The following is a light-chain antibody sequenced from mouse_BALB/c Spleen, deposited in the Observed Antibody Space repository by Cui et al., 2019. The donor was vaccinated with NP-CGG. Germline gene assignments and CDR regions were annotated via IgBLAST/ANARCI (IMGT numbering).Light chain of an antibody. CDR1: TGAVTTSNY. CDR2: GTN. V-gene: IGLV1*01. J-gene: IGLJ1*01. CDR3: ALWYSNHWV. Sequence: AVVTQESALTTSPGETVTLTCRSSTGAVTTSNYANWVQEKPDHLFTGLIGGTNNRAPGVPARFSGSLIGDKAALIITGAQTEDEAIYFCALWYSNHWVFGGGTTLTVL.